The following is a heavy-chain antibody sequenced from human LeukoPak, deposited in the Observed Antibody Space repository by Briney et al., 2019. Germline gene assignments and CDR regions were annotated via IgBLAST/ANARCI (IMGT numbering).Heavy chain of an antibody. V-gene: IGHV1-69*13. D-gene: IGHD5-18*01. Sequence: SVTVSCKASGGTFSSYAISWVRQAPGQGFEWMGGIIPIFGTANYAQKFQGRVTITADESTSTAYMELSSLRSEDTAVYYCARAAWGYSYGSPNYYFDYWGRGTLVTVSS. J-gene: IGHJ4*02. CDR2: IIPIFGTA. CDR1: GGTFSSYA. CDR3: ARAAWGYSYGSPNYYFDY.